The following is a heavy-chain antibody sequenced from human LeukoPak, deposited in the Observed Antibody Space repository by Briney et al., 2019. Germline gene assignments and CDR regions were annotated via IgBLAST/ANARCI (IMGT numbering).Heavy chain of an antibody. CDR1: GGSFSGYY. D-gene: IGHD6-13*01. J-gene: IGHJ4*02. CDR2: INHSGST. Sequence: PSETLSLTCAVYGGSFSGYYWSWIRQPPGKGLEWIGEINHSGSTNYNPSLKSRVTISVDTSKNQFSLKLSSGTAADTAVYYCASRNLPGYIARHWGQGTLVTVSS. CDR3: ASRNLPGYIARH. V-gene: IGHV4-34*01.